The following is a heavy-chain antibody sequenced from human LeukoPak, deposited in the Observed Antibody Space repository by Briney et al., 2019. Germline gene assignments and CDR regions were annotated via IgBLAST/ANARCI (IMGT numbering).Heavy chain of an antibody. CDR3: ARASSGYYWDFDY. Sequence: SETLSLTCTVSGDSISSYNYFWGWIRQPPGKGLEWVGSIYYRGNTYYNPSLKSRVTLSADTSRNQFSLKVTSVTAADTAVYYCARASSGYYWDFDYWGQGALVTVSS. J-gene: IGHJ4*02. CDR1: GDSISSYNYF. V-gene: IGHV4-39*01. CDR2: IYYRGNT. D-gene: IGHD3-22*01.